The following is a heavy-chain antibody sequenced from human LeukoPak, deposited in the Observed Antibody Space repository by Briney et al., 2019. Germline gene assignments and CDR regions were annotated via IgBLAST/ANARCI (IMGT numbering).Heavy chain of an antibody. V-gene: IGHV1-18*01. CDR2: ISAYNGNT. CDR3: ARGGIALQGTRGYYYYYYMDV. CDR1: GYTFTSYG. D-gene: IGHD5-24*01. J-gene: IGHJ6*03. Sequence: EASVKVSCKASGYTFTSYGISWVRQAPGQGLEWMGWISAYNGNTNYAQKLQGRVTMTTDTSTSTAYMELRSLRSDDTAVYYCARGGIALQGTRGYYYYYYMDVWGKGTTVTVSS.